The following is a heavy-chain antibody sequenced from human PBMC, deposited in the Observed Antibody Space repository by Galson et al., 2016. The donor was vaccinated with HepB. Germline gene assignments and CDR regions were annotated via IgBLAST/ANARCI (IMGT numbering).Heavy chain of an antibody. Sequence: TLSLTCAISGGSISSGGSSWSWIRQPPGMGLEWIGHIFQSGSTNYNPSLKSRVTILVDNSKNEFSLKVSSVTAADTAVYYCARDGGTLTGPRWFDPWGQGTLVIVSS. CDR1: GGSISSGGSS. D-gene: IGHD7-27*01. CDR2: IFQSGST. V-gene: IGHV4-30-2*01. CDR3: ARDGGTLTGPRWFDP. J-gene: IGHJ5*02.